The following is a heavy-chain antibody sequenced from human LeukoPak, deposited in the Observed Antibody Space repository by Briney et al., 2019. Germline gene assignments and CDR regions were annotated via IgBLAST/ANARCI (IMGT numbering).Heavy chain of an antibody. CDR1: GGSFSGYY. CDR3: ARGRTIDY. J-gene: IGHJ4*02. Sequence: SETLSLTCAVYGGSFSGYYWSWIRQPPGKGLEWIGEINHSGSTNYNPSLKSRVTISVDTSKNQFSLKLSSVTAADTAVYYCARGRTIDYWGQGTLVTVSS. CDR2: INHSGST. V-gene: IGHV4-34*01. D-gene: IGHD1-14*01.